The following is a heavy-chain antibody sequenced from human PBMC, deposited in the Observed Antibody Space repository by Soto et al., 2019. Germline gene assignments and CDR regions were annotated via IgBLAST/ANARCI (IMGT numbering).Heavy chain of an antibody. Sequence: VQLVESGGGVVQPGRSLRLSCAVSGLTFSTYGMHWVRQAPGKGLEWVAVISYDVRKTHYADSVRGRFTISRDNSKSTLYLQMNDLRADDTALYYCAKDSLGGLGTVMMPGPDWGQGTLVTVSS. V-gene: IGHV3-30*18. CDR3: AKDSLGGLGTVMMPGPD. CDR1: GLTFSTYG. CDR2: ISYDVRKT. D-gene: IGHD4-17*01. J-gene: IGHJ4*02.